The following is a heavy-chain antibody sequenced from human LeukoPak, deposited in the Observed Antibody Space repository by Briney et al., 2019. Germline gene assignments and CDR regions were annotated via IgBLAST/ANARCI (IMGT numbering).Heavy chain of an antibody. J-gene: IGHJ3*02. V-gene: IGHV3-48*03. D-gene: IGHD6-19*01. CDR2: ISSSGSTI. CDR1: GFTFSSYE. CDR3: ARGSSGWYSVEGAFDI. Sequence: GGSLRLSCAASGFTFSSYEMNWVRQAPGKGLEWVSYISSSGSTIYYADSVKGRFTISRDNAKNSLYLQMNSLRAEDTAVYYCARGSSGWYSVEGAFDIWGQGTMVTVSS.